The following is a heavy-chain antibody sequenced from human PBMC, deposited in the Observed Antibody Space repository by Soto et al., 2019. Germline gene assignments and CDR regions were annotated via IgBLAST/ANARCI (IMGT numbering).Heavy chain of an antibody. V-gene: IGHV4-31*03. CDR1: GASINSDSYY. D-gene: IGHD3-10*01. CDR2: IYYSGST. J-gene: IGHJ4*02. Sequence: SETLSLTCTVSGASINSDSYYWSWIRQHPGKGLEWIGYIYYSGSTYYNPSLKSRVTISVDRSKNQFSLKLTSVTAADTAVYCCARGITMVRGVIHTPYFDYWGQGTPVTVSS. CDR3: ARGITMVRGVIHTPYFDY.